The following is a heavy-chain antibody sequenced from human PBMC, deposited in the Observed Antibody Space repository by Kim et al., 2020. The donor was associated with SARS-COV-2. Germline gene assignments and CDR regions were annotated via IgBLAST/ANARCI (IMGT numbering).Heavy chain of an antibody. J-gene: IGHJ4*02. V-gene: IGHV1-69*02. CDR3: ASSAQLYSSGWFDY. D-gene: IGHD6-19*01. Sequence: AQKFQGRVTITADKSTSTAYMELSSLRSEDTAVYYCASSAQLYSSGWFDYWGQGTLVTVSS.